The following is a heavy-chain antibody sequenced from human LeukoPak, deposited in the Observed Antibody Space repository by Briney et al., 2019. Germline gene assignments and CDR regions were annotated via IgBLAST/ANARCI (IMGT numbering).Heavy chain of an antibody. D-gene: IGHD2-15*01. V-gene: IGHV4-59*12. CDR2: IYYSGST. J-gene: IGHJ5*02. CDR3: ARDLCSGGSCYSKYNWFDP. CDR1: GGSISSYY. Sequence: KPSETLSLTCTVSGGSISSYYWSWIRQPPGKGLEGIGFIYYSGSTNYNPSFKSRVTISVDTSKNQFSLKLSSVTAADTAVYYCARDLCSGGSCYSKYNWFDPWGQGTLVTVSS.